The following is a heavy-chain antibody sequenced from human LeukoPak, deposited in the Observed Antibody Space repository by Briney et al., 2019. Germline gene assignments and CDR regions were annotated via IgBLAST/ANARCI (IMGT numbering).Heavy chain of an antibody. V-gene: IGHV4-4*07. CDR2: IYTSGST. CDR3: ARTSSTSEGYYYYYMDV. Sequence: PSETLTLTCTVPGGSISSYYWSWIRQPAGKGLEWIGRIYTSGSTNYNPSLKSRVTMSVDTSKNQFSLKLSSVTAADTAVYYCARTSSTSEGYYYYYMDVWGKGTTVTVSS. CDR1: GGSISSYY. D-gene: IGHD2-2*01. J-gene: IGHJ6*03.